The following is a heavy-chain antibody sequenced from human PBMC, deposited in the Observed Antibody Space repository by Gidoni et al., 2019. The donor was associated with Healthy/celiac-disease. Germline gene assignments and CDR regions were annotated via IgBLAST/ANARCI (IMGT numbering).Heavy chain of an antibody. CDR1: GGSFSGYY. CDR3: ARRYVWGSYRYRGYFDY. Sequence: QVQLQQWGAGLLKPSETLSLTCAVYGGSFSGYYWSWIRQPPGKGLEWIGEINHSGSTNYTPSLKIRVTISVDTSKNQFSLKLSSVTAADTAVYYCARRYVWGSYRYRGYFDYWGQGTLVTVSS. CDR2: INHSGST. J-gene: IGHJ4*02. D-gene: IGHD3-16*02. V-gene: IGHV4-34*01.